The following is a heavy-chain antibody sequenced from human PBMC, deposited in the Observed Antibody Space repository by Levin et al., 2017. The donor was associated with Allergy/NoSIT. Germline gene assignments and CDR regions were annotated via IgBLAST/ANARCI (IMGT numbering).Heavy chain of an antibody. CDR3: AKDLGHSTTGYYYYYGMDV. CDR2: ISGSGGST. Sequence: GESLKISCVASGVTFSSYAMSWVRQAPGKGLEWVSTISGSGGSTYYADSVQGRFSISRDNSKNTLYLQMNSLRAEDTAVYYCAKDLGHSTTGYYYYYGMDVWGQGTPVTVSS. J-gene: IGHJ6*02. V-gene: IGHV3-23*01. D-gene: IGHD1-1*01. CDR1: GVTFSSYA.